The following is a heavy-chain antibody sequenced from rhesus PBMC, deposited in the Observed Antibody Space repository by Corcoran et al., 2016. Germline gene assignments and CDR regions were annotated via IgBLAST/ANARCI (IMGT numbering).Heavy chain of an antibody. CDR2: ISGSSGST. D-gene: IGHD5-24*01. CDR3: AREQVYSGSFDY. V-gene: IGHV4-65*01. Sequence: QVQLQESGPGLVKPSETLSLTCAVSGGSISSSNWWSWIRQPQWKGLEWIGVISGSSGSTYYNPSLQRLVTISTDTSQNQFSLKLSSVTAADTAVYYCAREQVYSGSFDYWGQGVLVTVSS. J-gene: IGHJ4*01. CDR1: GGSISSSNW.